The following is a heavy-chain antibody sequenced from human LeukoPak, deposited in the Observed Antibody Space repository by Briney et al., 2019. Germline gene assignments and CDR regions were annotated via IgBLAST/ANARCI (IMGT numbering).Heavy chain of an antibody. V-gene: IGHV3-30*02. D-gene: IGHD5-18*01. Sequence: PGGSLRLSCAASGFTFSSYCMHWVRQAPGKGLEWVAFIRYDGSNKYYAASMNGRCIISRDNSKNTLYLQMNRLRAEDTAVYYCAKIVAPYSTTDYFDYWGQRTLVTASS. CDR1: GFTFSSYC. CDR2: IRYDGSNK. CDR3: AKIVAPYSTTDYFDY. J-gene: IGHJ4*02.